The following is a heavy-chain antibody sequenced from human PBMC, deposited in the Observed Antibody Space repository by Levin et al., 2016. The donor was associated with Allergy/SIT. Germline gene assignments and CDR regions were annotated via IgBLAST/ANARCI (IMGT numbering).Heavy chain of an antibody. V-gene: IGHV4-31*03. D-gene: IGHD3-16*02. CDR3: ARDYRRAASYYGMDV. J-gene: IGHJ6*01. CDR2: IYYSGST. CDR1: GGSISSGGYY. Sequence: SETLSLTCTVSGGSISSGGYYWSWIRQHPGKGLEWIGYIYYSGSTYYNPSLKSRVTISVDTSKNQFSLKLSSVTAADTAVYYCARDYRRAASYYGMDVWGPRDHGHRLL.